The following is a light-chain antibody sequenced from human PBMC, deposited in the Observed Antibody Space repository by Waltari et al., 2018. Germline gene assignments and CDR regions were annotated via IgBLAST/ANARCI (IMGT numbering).Light chain of an antibody. V-gene: IGLV2-18*02. CDR2: EVS. Sequence: QSALTQPPSVSGSPGQSVTISCPGTNSDIGRYNTVSWYKQPHGTAPKLMVYEVSNRPSGVPDRFSGSKSGNTASLTISGLQAEDEADYYCSSYTSSITLLFGGGTKLTVL. CDR1: NSDIGRYNT. J-gene: IGLJ2*01. CDR3: SSYTSSITLL.